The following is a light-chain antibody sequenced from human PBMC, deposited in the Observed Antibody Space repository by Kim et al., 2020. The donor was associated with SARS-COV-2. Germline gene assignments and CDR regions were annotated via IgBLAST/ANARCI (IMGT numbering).Light chain of an antibody. CDR1: QCISHY. CDR3: QKYDGAPWT. CDR2: DAS. Sequence: GVGATITFRSSQCISHYLAWYQQKPGKVPQLLIYDASTLQPGVPSRFSGTASGTEFTLTINSLQPEDVATYYCQKYDGAPWTFGQGTKVDIK. V-gene: IGKV1-27*01. J-gene: IGKJ1*01.